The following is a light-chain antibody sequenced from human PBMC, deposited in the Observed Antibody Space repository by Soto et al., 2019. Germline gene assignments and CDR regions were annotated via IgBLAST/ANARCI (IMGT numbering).Light chain of an antibody. J-gene: IGKJ2*01. CDR1: QSVSSSY. CDR2: GAS. CDR3: QHYGSSPPYT. V-gene: IGKV3-20*01. Sequence: EIVLTPSPGTLSLSPGERATLSCRASQSVSSSYLAWYQQKPGQAPRLLIYGASSRATGVPDRCSGSGSGTDFTLTISRLEPEALAVYYCQHYGSSPPYTFGQGTNLEI.